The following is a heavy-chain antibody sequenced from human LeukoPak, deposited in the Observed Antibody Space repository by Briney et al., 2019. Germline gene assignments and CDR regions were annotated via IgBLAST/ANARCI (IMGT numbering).Heavy chain of an antibody. D-gene: IGHD2-15*01. CDR2: IWYDGSKE. CDR1: GFTFSSYG. CDR3: ARDRCSGGSCDSGAEYFQH. V-gene: IGHV3-33*01. J-gene: IGHJ1*01. Sequence: PGGSLRLSCAASGFTFSSYGMHWVRQVPGKGLEWVAVIWYDGSKEYYADSVKGRFTISRDNSKNTLYLQMNSLRAGDTAVYYCARDRCSGGSCDSGAEYFQHWGQGTLVTVSS.